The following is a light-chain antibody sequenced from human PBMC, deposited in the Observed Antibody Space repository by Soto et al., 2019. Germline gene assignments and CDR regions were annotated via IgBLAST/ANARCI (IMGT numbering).Light chain of an antibody. V-gene: IGKV3-11*01. J-gene: IGKJ3*01. CDR2: DAS. CDR3: QQRSNWSIT. Sequence: IVVTQSPSTLSLSPGERATLSCRASQSVSSYLAWYQQKPGQAPRLLIYDASNRATGIPARFSGSGSGTDFTLTISSLEPEDFAVYYCQQRSNWSITFGPGTKVDIK. CDR1: QSVSSY.